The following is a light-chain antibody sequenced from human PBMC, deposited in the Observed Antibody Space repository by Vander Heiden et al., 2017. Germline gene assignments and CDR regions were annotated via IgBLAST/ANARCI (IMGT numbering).Light chain of an antibody. CDR2: KGS. CDR1: VLGDKF. V-gene: IGLV3-1*01. Sequence: SYELTQPPQVSVSAGQTASITCSGDVLGDKFACWSQQKPGPSLVLVIYKGSNRSAGDPARFSGSHSGTTATLTIGGTQAGDEDDYYCQAWDSSIVVFGGGTKLTVL. CDR3: QAWDSSIVV. J-gene: IGLJ2*01.